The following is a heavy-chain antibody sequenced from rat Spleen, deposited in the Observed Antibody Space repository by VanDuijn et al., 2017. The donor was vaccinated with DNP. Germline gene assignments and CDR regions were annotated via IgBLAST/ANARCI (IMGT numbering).Heavy chain of an antibody. CDR3: ARTRNYDGSYYFDY. CDR2: ISPSGGST. CDR1: GFTFSNYG. D-gene: IGHD1-12*02. V-gene: IGHV5-19*01. J-gene: IGHJ2*01. Sequence: EVQLVESGGGLVQPGRSLKLSCAASGFTFSNYGMHWIRQAPTKGLEWVASISPSGGSTYYRDSVKGRFTISRDNAKSTLYLQMDSLRSEDTATYYCARTRNYDGSYYFDYWGQGVMVTVSS.